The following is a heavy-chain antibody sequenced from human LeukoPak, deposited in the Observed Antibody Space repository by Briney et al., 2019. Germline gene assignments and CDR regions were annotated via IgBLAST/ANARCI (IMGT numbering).Heavy chain of an antibody. CDR3: AKDLSRGNYPIAFDI. V-gene: IGHV3-30*02. Sequence: GGSLRLSCAPSGFPLSTYGMHWVRQAPGKGLEWVAFIRFDGNSKFYGDSVKGRFSVSRDTSKNTLYLQMNSLRTEDTAVYYCAKDLSRGNYPIAFDIWGQGTMVTVSS. CDR2: IRFDGNSK. J-gene: IGHJ3*02. D-gene: IGHD3-22*01. CDR1: GFPLSTYG.